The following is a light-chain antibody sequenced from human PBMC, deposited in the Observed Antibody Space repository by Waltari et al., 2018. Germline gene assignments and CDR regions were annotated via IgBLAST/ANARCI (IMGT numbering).Light chain of an antibody. CDR2: AAS. V-gene: IGKV1-17*01. CDR1: QDIRNA. CDR3: LQYDSYPPT. Sequence: DIQMTQSPSSLSASVGDSVTITCRASQDIRNAIGWFQNKAGRAPKRLIYAASNLQTGVPPRFSGSGSGTEFTLTISSLQPEDVATFYCLQYDSYPPTFGGGTMVEI. J-gene: IGKJ4*01.